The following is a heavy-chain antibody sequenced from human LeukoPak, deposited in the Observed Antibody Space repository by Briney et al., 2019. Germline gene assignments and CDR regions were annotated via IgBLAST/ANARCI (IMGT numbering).Heavy chain of an antibody. Sequence: GGSLRLSCAASGFTFSSYAMGWVRQAPGKGLEWVSAITGSGVTTYYADSVKGRFTISRDNSKNTLYLQMNSLRAEDTAVYYCARFPRLGDYYYYGMDVWGQGTTVTVSS. CDR2: ITGSGVTT. CDR1: GFTFSSYA. D-gene: IGHD3-16*01. J-gene: IGHJ6*02. CDR3: ARFPRLGDYYYYGMDV. V-gene: IGHV3-23*01.